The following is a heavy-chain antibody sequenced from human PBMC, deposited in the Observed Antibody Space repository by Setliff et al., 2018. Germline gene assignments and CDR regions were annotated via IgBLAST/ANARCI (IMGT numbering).Heavy chain of an antibody. Sequence: ASVKVSCKTSGYTFTDYYIHWVRQAPGEGLEWMGWLNPKNNDTSYAQKFLGRVTMTRDTSISAAYMELITVRSDDTALYYCARDPLPKHYDVVTGYYSAPNYYYMDVWGKGTTVTVSS. CDR3: ARDPLPKHYDVVTGYYSAPNYYYMDV. CDR2: LNPKNNDT. V-gene: IGHV1-2*02. D-gene: IGHD3-9*01. J-gene: IGHJ6*03. CDR1: GYTFTDYY.